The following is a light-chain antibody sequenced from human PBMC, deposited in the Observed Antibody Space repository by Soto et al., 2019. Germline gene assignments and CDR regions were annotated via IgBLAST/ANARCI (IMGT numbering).Light chain of an antibody. V-gene: IGKV3-20*01. CDR2: GAS. J-gene: IGKJ1*01. Sequence: EIVLTQSPGTLSLSPGESATLSCRASQSVSNYLAWYQRKPGQAPRLLIYGASSRATGIPDRFSGSGSGTDFTLTISRLEPEDFAVYYCHQYGGSPQTFGQGTKVEI. CDR3: HQYGGSPQT. CDR1: QSVSNY.